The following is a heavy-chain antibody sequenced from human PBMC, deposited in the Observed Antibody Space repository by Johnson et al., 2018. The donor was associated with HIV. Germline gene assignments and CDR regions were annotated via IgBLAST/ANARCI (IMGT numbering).Heavy chain of an antibody. D-gene: IGHD5-18*01. Sequence: EVQLVESGGGVVQPGRSLRLSCAASGFTFSDYYMTWIRQAPGKGLEWVSVIFTVGDVYYADSVKGRFTISRDNSKNFLYLQMNSLRPEDTAVYYCARDGRDLVTRGSFDVWGQGTVVTVSS. CDR1: GFTFSDYY. CDR2: IFTVGDV. CDR3: ARDGRDLVTRGSFDV. V-gene: IGHV3-66*02. J-gene: IGHJ3*01.